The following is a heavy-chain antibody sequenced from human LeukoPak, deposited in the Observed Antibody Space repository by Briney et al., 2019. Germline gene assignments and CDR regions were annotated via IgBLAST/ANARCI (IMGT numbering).Heavy chain of an antibody. CDR3: AKDYPYCSSTSCYRLGYYYYYGMDV. Sequence: GGSLRLSCAASGFTFSSYAMSWVRQAPGKGLEWVSAISGSGGSTYYADSVKGRFTISRDNSKNTLYLQMNSLRAEDTAVYYCAKDYPYCSSTSCYRLGYYYYYGMDVWGQGTTVTVSS. D-gene: IGHD2-2*02. J-gene: IGHJ6*02. CDR1: GFTFSSYA. V-gene: IGHV3-23*01. CDR2: ISGSGGST.